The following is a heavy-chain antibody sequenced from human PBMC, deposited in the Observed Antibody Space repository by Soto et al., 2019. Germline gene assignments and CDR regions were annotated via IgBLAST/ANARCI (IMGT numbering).Heavy chain of an antibody. CDR1: GGSVSSGSYY. CDR2: IYYGGST. J-gene: IGHJ6*02. CDR3: ATRSIAALYYYGMDV. V-gene: IGHV4-61*01. Sequence: SETLSLTCTVSGGSVSSGSYYWSWIRQPPGKGLEWIGYIYYGGSTNYNPSLKSRVTITVDTSKNQFSLKLSSVTAADTAVYYCATRSIAALYYYGMDVWGQGTTVTVSS. D-gene: IGHD6-6*01.